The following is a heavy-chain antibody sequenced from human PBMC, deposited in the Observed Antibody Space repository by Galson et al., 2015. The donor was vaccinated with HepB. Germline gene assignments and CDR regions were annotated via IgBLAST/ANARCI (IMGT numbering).Heavy chain of an antibody. Sequence: LSLTCTVSGGSISSSRYYWGWIRQPPGKGLEWIGSIYYSGSTYYNPSLKSRVTISVDTSKNQFSLKLSSVTAADTAVYYCARDHSSGWYSPRINWFDPWGQGTLVTVSS. D-gene: IGHD6-19*01. V-gene: IGHV4-39*07. CDR1: GGSISSSRYY. CDR2: IYYSGST. J-gene: IGHJ5*02. CDR3: ARDHSSGWYSPRINWFDP.